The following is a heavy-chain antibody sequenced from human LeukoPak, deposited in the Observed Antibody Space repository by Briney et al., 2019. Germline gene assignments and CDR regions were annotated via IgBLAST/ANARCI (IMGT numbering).Heavy chain of an antibody. D-gene: IGHD4-17*01. CDR1: GETFSGFY. CDR2: MNYREST. CDR3: ARISAVTHQFDY. J-gene: IGHJ4*02. Sequence: SETLSLTCALCGETFSGFYWSGIRRPPGKGLEGIVKMNYRESTCCDPSLKSRVTISVDSTKNQFALNLNSVTAADTAVYFCARISAVTHQFDYWGQGVLVTVSS. V-gene: IGHV4-34*01.